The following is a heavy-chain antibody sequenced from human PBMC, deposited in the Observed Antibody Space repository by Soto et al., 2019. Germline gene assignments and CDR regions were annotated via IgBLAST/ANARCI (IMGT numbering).Heavy chain of an antibody. CDR2: ISGSGGST. J-gene: IGHJ5*02. Sequence: GWSLRLSCAASGFTFSSYAMSWVRQAPGKGLEWVSAISGSGGSTYYADSVKGRFTISRDNSKNTLYLQMNSLRAEDTAVYYCAKGPEWLLYHHGYNWFDPWGQGTLVTV. D-gene: IGHD3-3*01. CDR1: GFTFSSYA. V-gene: IGHV3-23*01. CDR3: AKGPEWLLYHHGYNWFDP.